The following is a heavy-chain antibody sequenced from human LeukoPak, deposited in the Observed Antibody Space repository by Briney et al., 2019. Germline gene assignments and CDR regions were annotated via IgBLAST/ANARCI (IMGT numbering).Heavy chain of an antibody. Sequence: SETLSLTCTVSGGSVSSGSYYWSWIRQPPGKGLEWIGYIYYSGSTNYNPSLKSRVTISVDTSKNQFSLKLSSVTAADTAVYYCARDKEYSGYDDYYYGMDVWGQGTTVTVSS. CDR1: GGSVSSGSYY. CDR2: IYYSGST. CDR3: ARDKEYSGYDDYYYGMDV. V-gene: IGHV4-61*01. D-gene: IGHD5-12*01. J-gene: IGHJ6*02.